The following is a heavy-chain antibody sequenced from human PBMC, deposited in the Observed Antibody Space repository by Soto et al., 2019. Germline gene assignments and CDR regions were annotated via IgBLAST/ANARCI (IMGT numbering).Heavy chain of an antibody. CDR2: TYYRSKWYN. D-gene: IGHD3-22*01. J-gene: IGHJ1*01. CDR3: EREVYYYDSSGYYSAEYFQH. V-gene: IGHV6-1*01. CDR1: GDSVSSNSAA. Sequence: SQTLSLTCAISGDSVSSNSAAWNWIRQSPSRGLEWLGRTYYRSKWYNDYAVSVKSRITINPDTSKNQFSLQLNSVTPEDTAVYYCEREVYYYDSSGYYSAEYFQHWGQGTLATVSS.